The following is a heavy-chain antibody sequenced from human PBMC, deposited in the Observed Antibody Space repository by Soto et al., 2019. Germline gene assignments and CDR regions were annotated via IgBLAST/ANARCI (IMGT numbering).Heavy chain of an antibody. V-gene: IGHV3-7*03. CDR3: ARDRYYYDSSGPTGGY. Sequence: PGGSLRLSCAASGFTFSSYWMSWVRQAPGKGLEWVANIKQDGSEKYYVDSVKGRFTISRDNAKNSLYLQMNSLRAEDTAVYYCARDRYYYDSSGPTGGYWGQGTLVTVSS. D-gene: IGHD3-22*01. J-gene: IGHJ4*02. CDR1: GFTFSSYW. CDR2: IKQDGSEK.